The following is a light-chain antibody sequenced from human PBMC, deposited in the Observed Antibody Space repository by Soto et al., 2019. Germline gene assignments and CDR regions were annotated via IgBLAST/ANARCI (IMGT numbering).Light chain of an antibody. CDR1: QAVNSY. CDR2: DVS. V-gene: IGKV1-12*01. CDR3: QQSNNHPIS. Sequence: DNQLTQSPSSISASAGDRVTITCRASQAVNSYLAWFQQKPGMAPKLVNYDVSSLQSGVPSRCSGSGSGTEFTLTISSLQPEDFATYYCQQSNNHPISFGQGTRLEIK. J-gene: IGKJ5*01.